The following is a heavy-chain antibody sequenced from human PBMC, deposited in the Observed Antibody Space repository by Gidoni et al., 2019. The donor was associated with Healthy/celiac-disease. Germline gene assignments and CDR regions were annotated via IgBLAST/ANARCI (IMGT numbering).Heavy chain of an antibody. CDR1: GYTFTTYA. CDR2: INAGNGNT. CDR3: ARRGDGGIDY. Sequence: VQLVQSGAEVKKPGASVTVSCKASGYTFTTYAMHWVRQAPGQSLEWMGWINAGNGNTKYSQKCQGRVTITRDTSASTAYMELNSLRSEDTAVYYCARRGDGGIDYWGQGTLVTVSS. D-gene: IGHD3-16*01. J-gene: IGHJ4*02. V-gene: IGHV1-3*01.